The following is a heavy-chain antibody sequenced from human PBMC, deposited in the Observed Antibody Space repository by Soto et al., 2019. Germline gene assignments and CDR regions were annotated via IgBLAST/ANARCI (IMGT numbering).Heavy chain of an antibody. Sequence: GGSLRLSCAASGFTFISYAMSWVRQAPGKGLEWVSAISGSGGSTYYADSVKGRFTISRDNSKNTLYLQMNSLRAEDTAVYYCAKSPVVGSSSWYNYWGQGTLVTVSS. CDR1: GFTFISYA. J-gene: IGHJ4*02. CDR3: AKSPVVGSSSWYNY. D-gene: IGHD6-13*01. CDR2: ISGSGGST. V-gene: IGHV3-23*01.